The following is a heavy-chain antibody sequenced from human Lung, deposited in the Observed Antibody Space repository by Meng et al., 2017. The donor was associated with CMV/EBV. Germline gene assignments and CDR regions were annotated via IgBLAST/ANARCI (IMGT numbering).Heavy chain of an antibody. V-gene: IGHV3-48*03. D-gene: IGHD4-23*01. CDR3: ARDSGDPSVVTPEDSAFDI. CDR1: GFSLNSFE. J-gene: IGHJ3*02. Sequence: GGSLSLSXAGSGFSLNSFEMNWVRQVPGEGLEWASYTSSSGGDRRYADSVKGRFTISRDNAKNSPYLQMNSLRAEDTAVYYCARDSGDPSVVTPEDSAFDIWGQGTMVTVSS. CDR2: TSSSGGDR.